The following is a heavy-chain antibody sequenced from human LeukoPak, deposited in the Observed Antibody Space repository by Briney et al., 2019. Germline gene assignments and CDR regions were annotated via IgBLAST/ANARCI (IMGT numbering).Heavy chain of an antibody. J-gene: IGHJ4*02. CDR2: MNPNSGNT. D-gene: IGHD3-22*01. Sequence: ASVKVSCKASGYTFTSYDINWVRQATGQGLEWMGWMNPNSGNTGYAQKFQGRVTMTRDTSISTAYMELSRLRSDDTAVYYCASGPPYYYDSSGYPHPRFDYWGQGTLVTVSS. V-gene: IGHV1-8*01. CDR3: ASGPPYYYDSSGYPHPRFDY. CDR1: GYTFTSYD.